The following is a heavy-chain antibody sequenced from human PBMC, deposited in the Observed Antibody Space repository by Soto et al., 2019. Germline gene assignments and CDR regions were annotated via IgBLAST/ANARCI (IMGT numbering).Heavy chain of an antibody. CDR2: INAGNGNT. CDR3: ARVDYGDYHLDY. D-gene: IGHD4-17*01. V-gene: IGHV1-3*01. Sequence: ASVKVSCKASGYTFTSYAMHWVRQAPGQRLEWMGWINAGNGNTKYSQKFQGRVTITRDTSASTAYMELSSLRSEDTAVYYCARVDYGDYHLDYWGQGTLVTVSS. CDR1: GYTFTSYA. J-gene: IGHJ4*02.